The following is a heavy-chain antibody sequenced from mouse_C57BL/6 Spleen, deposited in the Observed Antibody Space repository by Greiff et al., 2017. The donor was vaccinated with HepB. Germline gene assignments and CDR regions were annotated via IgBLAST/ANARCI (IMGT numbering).Heavy chain of an antibody. CDR3: ARAWFAY. CDR1: GYAFSSSW. J-gene: IGHJ3*01. Sequence: QVQLQQSGPELVKPGASGKISCKASGYAFSSSWMNWVKQRTGKGLEWIGRIYPGDGDTYYNGKFKGKATLTADKSSRTSYMQLSSLTSEDSAVYFCARAWFAYWGQGTLVTVSA. V-gene: IGHV1-82*01. CDR2: IYPGDGDT.